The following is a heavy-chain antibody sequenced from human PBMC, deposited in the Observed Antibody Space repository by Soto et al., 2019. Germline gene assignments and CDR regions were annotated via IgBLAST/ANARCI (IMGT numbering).Heavy chain of an antibody. CDR3: ARETGYDRLFDP. CDR2: IIPILGIA. V-gene: IGHV1-69*04. CDR1: GGTFSSYT. J-gene: IGHJ5*02. Sequence: ASVKVSCKASGGTFSSYTISWVRQAPGQGLEWMGRIIPILGIANYAQKFQGRVTITADKSTCTDYMELSSRSSEDTAVYYCARETGYDRLFDPWGQGILVTVSS. D-gene: IGHD5-12*01.